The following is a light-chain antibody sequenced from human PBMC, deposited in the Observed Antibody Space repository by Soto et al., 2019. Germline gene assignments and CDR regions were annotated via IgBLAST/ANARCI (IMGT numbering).Light chain of an antibody. Sequence: EIVLTQSPATLSLSPGARATLSCRASQRVSSYLAWYQQKPGQAPRLLIYDASNSATGIPARFSGSGSGTDFTLTISSLETEDFAVYYCQQRSNWPLTFGGGTKVEIK. CDR1: QRVSSY. CDR2: DAS. V-gene: IGKV3-11*01. CDR3: QQRSNWPLT. J-gene: IGKJ4*01.